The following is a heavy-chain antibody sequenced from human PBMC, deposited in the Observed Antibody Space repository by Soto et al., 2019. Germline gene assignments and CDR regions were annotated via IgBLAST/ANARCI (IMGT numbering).Heavy chain of an antibody. J-gene: IGHJ4*02. CDR2: ILPIFGTP. V-gene: IGHV1-69*13. CDR1: GGTFSNSA. Sequence: SVKVSCKASGGTFSNSAIIWVRQAPGQGLEWMGGILPIFGTPNYAQKFQGRLTISADELSSTAYMELNILRSEDTAVYYCATPAEPLDTAMLKGLAHWGQGSMVTVSS. D-gene: IGHD5-18*01. CDR3: ATPAEPLDTAMLKGLAH.